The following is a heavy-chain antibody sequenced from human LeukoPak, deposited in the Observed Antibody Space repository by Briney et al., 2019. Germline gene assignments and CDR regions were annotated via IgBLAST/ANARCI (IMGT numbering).Heavy chain of an antibody. CDR2: IYYSGST. J-gene: IGHJ4*02. D-gene: IGHD3-10*01. Sequence: SETLSLTCTVSGGSISSSSYYWGWIRQPPGKGLEWIGSIYYSGSTYYNPSLKSRVTISVDTSKNQFSLKLSSVTAADTAVYYCARDPPHYYGSGTDDYWGQGTLVTVSS. CDR1: GGSISSSSYY. V-gene: IGHV4-39*07. CDR3: ARDPPHYYGSGTDDY.